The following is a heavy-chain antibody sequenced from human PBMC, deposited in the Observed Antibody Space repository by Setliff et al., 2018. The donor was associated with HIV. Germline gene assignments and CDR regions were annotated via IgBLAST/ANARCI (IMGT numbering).Heavy chain of an antibody. Sequence: ASVKVSCKASGYTFTNYAMHWVRQAPGQRLEWMGWINAGNDNTKYSHRFQGRVTITRDTSASTAYMELSSLRSEDTAVYYCARVPYDCAYCYFDYWGQGTLVTVSS. CDR1: GYTFTNYA. V-gene: IGHV1-3*01. CDR3: ARVPYDCAYCYFDY. D-gene: IGHD2-21*01. CDR2: INAGNDNT. J-gene: IGHJ4*02.